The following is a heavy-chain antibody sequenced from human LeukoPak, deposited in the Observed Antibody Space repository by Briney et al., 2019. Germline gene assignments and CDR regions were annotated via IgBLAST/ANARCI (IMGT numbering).Heavy chain of an antibody. Sequence: PSETLSLTCAVYGGSFSGYYWSWIRRPPGKGLEWIGEINHSGSTNYNPSLKSRVTISVDTSKNQFSLKLSSVTAADTAVYYCARPASKVGATGYFQHWGQGTLSPSPQ. CDR2: INHSGST. CDR3: ARPASKVGATGYFQH. D-gene: IGHD1-26*01. CDR1: GGSFSGYY. J-gene: IGHJ1*01. V-gene: IGHV4-34*01.